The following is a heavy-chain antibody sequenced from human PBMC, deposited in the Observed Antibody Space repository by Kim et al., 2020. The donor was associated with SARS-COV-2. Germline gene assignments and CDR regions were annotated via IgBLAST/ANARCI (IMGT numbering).Heavy chain of an antibody. CDR1: GGSISSSSYY. CDR3: ARNIRDSGWYRGWFDP. D-gene: IGHD6-19*01. V-gene: IGHV4-39*01. Sequence: SETLSLTCTVSGGSISSSSYYWGWIRQPPGKGLEWIGSIYYSGSTYYNPSLKSRVTISVDTSKNQFSLKLSSVTAADTAVYYCARNIRDSGWYRGWFDPWGQGTLVTVSS. CDR2: IYYSGST. J-gene: IGHJ5*02.